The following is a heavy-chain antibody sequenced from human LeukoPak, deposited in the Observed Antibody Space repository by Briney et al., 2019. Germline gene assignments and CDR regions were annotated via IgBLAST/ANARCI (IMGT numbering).Heavy chain of an antibody. CDR3: ARLADNDYGVHLFDY. D-gene: IGHD4-17*01. J-gene: IGHJ4*02. CDR2: IYYSGST. CDR1: GGSISSYY. Sequence: PSETLSLTCTVSGGSISSYYWSWIRQPPGKGLEWIGYIYYSGSTNYNPSLKSRVTISVDTSKNQFSLKLSSVTAADTAVYYCARLADNDYGVHLFDYWGQGTLVTVSS. V-gene: IGHV4-59*08.